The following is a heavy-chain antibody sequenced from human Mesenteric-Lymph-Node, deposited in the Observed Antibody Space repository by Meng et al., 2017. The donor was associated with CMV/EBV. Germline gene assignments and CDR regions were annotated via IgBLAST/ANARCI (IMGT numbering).Heavy chain of an antibody. CDR2: ISRSGNAQ. Sequence: GESLKISCAVSGFIDSYMMWIRQAPGRGLEWVSYISRSGNAQYYADSVKGRFTVSRDNAKNSLYLQMNSLRAEDTAVYYCARDGRFTIFGVVIVETAPFDYWGQGTLVTVSS. D-gene: IGHD3-3*01. CDR3: ARDGRFTIFGVVIVETAPFDY. CDR1: GFIDSY. V-gene: IGHV3-11*04. J-gene: IGHJ4*02.